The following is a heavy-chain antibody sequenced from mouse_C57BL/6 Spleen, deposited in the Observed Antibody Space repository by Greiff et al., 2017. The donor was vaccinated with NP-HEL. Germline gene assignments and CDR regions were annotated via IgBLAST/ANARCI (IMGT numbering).Heavy chain of an antibody. Sequence: VQLQQSGTELVKPGASVKLSCKASGYTFTSYWMHWVKQRPGQGLEWIGNINPSNGGTNYNEKFKSKATLTVDKSSSTAYMQLSSLTSENSAVYYCARSHYGSSYAWFAYWGQGTLVTVSA. CDR3: ARSHYGSSYAWFAY. D-gene: IGHD1-1*01. CDR2: INPSNGGT. V-gene: IGHV1-53*01. CDR1: GYTFTSYW. J-gene: IGHJ3*01.